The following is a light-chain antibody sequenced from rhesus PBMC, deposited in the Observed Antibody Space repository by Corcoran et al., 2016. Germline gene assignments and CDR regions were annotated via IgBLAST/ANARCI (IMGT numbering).Light chain of an antibody. Sequence: QAALTQPPSVSGSPGQSVTISCTGTSSDIGGYNYVSWYQQHPGKAPKLMTYDVSKRPSGVSDRFSGSKSGNTASLTISGLQAEDEADYYCSSYAGRNNYIFGAGTRLTVL. J-gene: IGLJ1*01. CDR1: SSDIGGYNY. CDR2: DVS. V-gene: IGLV2-23*01. CDR3: SSYAGRNNYI.